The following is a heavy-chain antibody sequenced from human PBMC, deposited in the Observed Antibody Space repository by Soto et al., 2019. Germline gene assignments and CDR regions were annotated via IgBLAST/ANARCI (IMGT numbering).Heavy chain of an antibody. CDR1: GGSFRGYY. D-gene: IGHD3-10*01. Sequence: QAQLQQWGAGLLKPSETLSLSCAVYGGSFRGYYWSWIRQPPGKGLEWIGEINHSGNTNYNSSLKRRATIAVDTSKTQFSLKLSSVPAADTAVYYCERYMGGIDVWGQGPTVTVSS. CDR2: INHSGNT. CDR3: ERYMGGIDV. V-gene: IGHV4-34*01. J-gene: IGHJ6*02.